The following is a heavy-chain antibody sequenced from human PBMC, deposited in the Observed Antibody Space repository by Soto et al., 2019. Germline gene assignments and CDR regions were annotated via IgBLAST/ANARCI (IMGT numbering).Heavy chain of an antibody. CDR3: ARLDQPETYYDFWSGYYFDY. D-gene: IGHD3-3*01. J-gene: IGHJ4*02. CDR2: IYYSGSA. V-gene: IGHV4-39*01. Sequence: SETLSLTCTVSGGSVSSSSYYWGWIRQPPGKGLEWIGSIYYSGSAYYNPSLKSRVTISVDTSKNQFSLKLSSVTAADTAVYYCARLDQPETYYDFWSGYYFDYWGQGTLVTVSS. CDR1: GGSVSSSSYY.